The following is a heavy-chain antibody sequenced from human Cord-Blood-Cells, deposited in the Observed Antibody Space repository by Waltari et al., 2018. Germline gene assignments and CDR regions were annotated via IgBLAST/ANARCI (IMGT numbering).Heavy chain of an antibody. J-gene: IGHJ3*02. V-gene: IGHV1-69*01. CDR1: GGTFSSYA. D-gene: IGHD1-20*01. CDR3: ACRGLNWNLPNYDAVDI. Sequence: QVQLVQSGAEVKKPGSSVTVSCKASGGTFSSYAISWVRQAPGQGLEWMGGVIPILGTANDAQKYQGRGTSTADEATSTAYMELSGLRSEETAVYYCACRGLNWNLPNYDAVDIWGQGTMVTVAS. CDR2: VIPILGTA.